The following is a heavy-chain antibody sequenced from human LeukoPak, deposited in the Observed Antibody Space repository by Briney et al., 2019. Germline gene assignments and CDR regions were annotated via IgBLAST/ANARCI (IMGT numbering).Heavy chain of an antibody. D-gene: IGHD3-10*01. CDR1: GDSISSDNYY. CDR3: ASRPADTTWYGVFDY. Sequence: SETLSLTCTVSGDSISSDNYYWGWIRQSPGKGLEWIGSIYYGGSPYYNPSLESRVTMSVDTSKSQFSLRLSSVTAADTAIYYCASRPADTTWYGVFDYWSQGTLVTVSS. J-gene: IGHJ4*02. V-gene: IGHV4-39*07. CDR2: IYYGGSP.